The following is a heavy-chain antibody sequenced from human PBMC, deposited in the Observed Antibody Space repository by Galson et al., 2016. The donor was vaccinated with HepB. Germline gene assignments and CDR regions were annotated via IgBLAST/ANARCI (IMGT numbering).Heavy chain of an antibody. CDR2: SNPHSGDT. CDR1: GYIFTAYY. V-gene: IGHV1-2*02. Sequence: SVKVSCKAAGYIFTAYYLRWVRQAPGQGLEWMGWSNPHSGDTNYAQKSQGRVTMTRDTSVSTAYMDVSSLRSDDTAVYYCARINHGSASAFDIWGQGTMVTVSS. CDR3: ARINHGSASAFDI. J-gene: IGHJ3*02. D-gene: IGHD1-14*01.